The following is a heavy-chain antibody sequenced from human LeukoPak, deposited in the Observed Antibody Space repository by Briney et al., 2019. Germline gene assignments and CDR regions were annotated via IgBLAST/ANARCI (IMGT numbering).Heavy chain of an antibody. D-gene: IGHD3-3*01. V-gene: IGHV4-38-2*01. CDR3: ASITIFGGNYFDY. Sequence: SETLSLTCAVSGYSISSGYYWGWIRQPPGKGLEWIGSIYHSGTTYYNPSLKSRVTISIDTSKNQFSLKLSSVTAADTAVYYCASITIFGGNYFDYWGQGTLVTVSS. CDR1: GYSISSGYY. CDR2: IYHSGTT. J-gene: IGHJ4*02.